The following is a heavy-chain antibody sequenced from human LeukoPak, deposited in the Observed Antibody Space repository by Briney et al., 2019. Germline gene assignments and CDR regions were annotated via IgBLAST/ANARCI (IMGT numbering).Heavy chain of an antibody. V-gene: IGHV3-30*01. CDR1: GFTFSNYA. CDR2: ISCDGSNK. J-gene: IGHJ4*02. D-gene: IGHD6-6*01. Sequence: GGSLRLSCAASGFTFSNYAMHWVRQAPGKGLEWVAVISCDGSNKYYADSVKGRFTISRDNSKNTLFLQMNSLRAEDTAVYYCASDSYSNSSYYFDYWGQGALVTVSS. CDR3: ASDSYSNSSYYFDY.